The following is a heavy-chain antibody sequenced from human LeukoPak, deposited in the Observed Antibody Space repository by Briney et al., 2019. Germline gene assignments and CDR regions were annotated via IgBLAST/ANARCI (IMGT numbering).Heavy chain of an antibody. V-gene: IGHV4-34*01. J-gene: IGHJ2*01. CDR3: ATGWDPDWYFDL. D-gene: IGHD1-26*01. CDR2: INHSGST. CDR1: GGSFSGYY. Sequence: SETLSLTCAVYGGSFSGYYWSWLRQPPGMGLEWIGEINHSGSTNYNPSLKSRVTISVDTSKNQFSLKLSSVTAADTAVYYCATGWDPDWYFDLWGRGTLVTVSS.